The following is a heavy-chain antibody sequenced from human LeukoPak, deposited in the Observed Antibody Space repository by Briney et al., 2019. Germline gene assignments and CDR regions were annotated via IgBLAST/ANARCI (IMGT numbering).Heavy chain of an antibody. CDR3: AKWGDYDVLTGYYVPDY. D-gene: IGHD3-9*01. CDR2: ILGSGGST. CDR1: GFTFSNYA. Sequence: GSLRLSCAASGFTFSNYAMSWVRQAPGKGLEWVSAILGSGGSTYYADSVKGRFTVSRDNSKSTLYLQMNSLRAEDTALYYCAKWGDYDVLTGYYVPDYWGQGTLVTVSS. J-gene: IGHJ4*02. V-gene: IGHV3-23*01.